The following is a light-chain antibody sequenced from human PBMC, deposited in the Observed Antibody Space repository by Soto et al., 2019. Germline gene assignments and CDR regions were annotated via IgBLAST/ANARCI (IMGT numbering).Light chain of an antibody. V-gene: IGKV3-20*01. CDR3: QQYSGSPRT. CDR1: QSISKY. CDR2: AAS. Sequence: EIVLTQSPGTLSLSPGKRATLSCRASQSISKYLAWYQQRPGQSPRLLIYAASSRATGVPDRFSGGGSATDFTLTVSRLEPEDFAVYYCQQYSGSPRTFGQGTKLEIK. J-gene: IGKJ2*01.